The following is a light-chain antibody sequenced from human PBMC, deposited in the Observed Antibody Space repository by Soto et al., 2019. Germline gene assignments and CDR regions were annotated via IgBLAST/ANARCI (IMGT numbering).Light chain of an antibody. CDR2: QVS. Sequence: QSVLTQPPSASGSPGQSVTISCTGTSSDVGASEYVSWYQQHPGKAPKLMIYQVSKRPSGVPDRFSGSRSGNTASLTVSGLQAEDEADYYCTSYTSSYIFVLGGGTKETVL. CDR1: SSDVGASEY. V-gene: IGLV2-8*01. J-gene: IGLJ1*01. CDR3: TSYTSSYIFV.